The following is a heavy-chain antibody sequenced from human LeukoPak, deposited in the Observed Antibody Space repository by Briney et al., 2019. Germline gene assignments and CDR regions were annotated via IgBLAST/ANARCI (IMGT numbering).Heavy chain of an antibody. J-gene: IGHJ4*02. D-gene: IGHD7-27*01. CDR2: INPGGNEI. Sequence: GGSLRLSCTFSGLTFRRYWMNWVRQAPGKGLEWVANINPGGNEIRSVDSVKGRSIISRDNAKNSLDLQMSSLRVEDTAVYYCMCWGTDNHWGQGILVTVSS. CDR1: GLTFRRYW. CDR3: MCWGTDNH. V-gene: IGHV3-7*01.